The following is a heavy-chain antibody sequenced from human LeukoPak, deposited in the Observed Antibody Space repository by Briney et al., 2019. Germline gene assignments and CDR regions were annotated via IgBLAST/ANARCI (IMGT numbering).Heavy chain of an antibody. CDR3: ARGSGGLAYCGGDCQGAFDI. J-gene: IGHJ3*02. D-gene: IGHD2-21*02. CDR2: IIPIFGTA. Sequence: ASVKVSCKASGGTFSSYAISWVRQAPGQGLEWMGGIIPIFGTANYAQKFQGRVTITTDESTSTAYMELSSLRSEDTAVYYCARGSGGLAYCGGDCQGAFDIWGQGTMVTVSS. CDR1: GGTFSSYA. V-gene: IGHV1-69*05.